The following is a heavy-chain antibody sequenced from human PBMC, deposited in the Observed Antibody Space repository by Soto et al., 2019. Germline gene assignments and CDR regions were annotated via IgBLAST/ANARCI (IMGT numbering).Heavy chain of an antibody. J-gene: IGHJ4*02. CDR3: ARREGGRLDY. CDR1: GYSFTTYW. CDR2: IYPGDSDT. V-gene: IGHV5-51*01. Sequence: GESLKISCKGSGYSFTTYWIGWVRQMPGKGLEWMGIIYPGDSDTRYSPSFQGQVTISVDKSISAAYLQWSSLKAPDSTIYYCARREGGRLDYWGQGTMVTVSS.